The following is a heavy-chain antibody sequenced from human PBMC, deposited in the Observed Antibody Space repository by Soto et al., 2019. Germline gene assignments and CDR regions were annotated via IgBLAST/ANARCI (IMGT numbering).Heavy chain of an antibody. Sequence: GGSLRLSCTASGFTFGDYAMSWFRQAPGKGLEWVGFIRSKAYGGTTEYAASVKGRFTISRDDSKSIAYLQMNSLKTEDTAVYYCTRDSSTAMGMMDFWFDPWGQGTLVTVSS. D-gene: IGHD5-18*01. J-gene: IGHJ5*02. CDR1: GFTFGDYA. CDR2: IRSKAYGGTT. V-gene: IGHV3-49*03. CDR3: TRDSSTAMGMMDFWFDP.